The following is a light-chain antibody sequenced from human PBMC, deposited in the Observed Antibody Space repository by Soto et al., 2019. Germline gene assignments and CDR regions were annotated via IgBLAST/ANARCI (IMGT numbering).Light chain of an antibody. Sequence: EIVLTQSPGTLSLSPGERATLSCRASQSVRSNYLAWYQQKPGQAPRLLIYGASSRATGIPDRFSGSGSGTDFTLTISSLEPEYSAVYYCQQYGDSPLTFGQGTKVKIK. V-gene: IGKV3-20*01. CDR3: QQYGDSPLT. J-gene: IGKJ1*01. CDR2: GAS. CDR1: QSVRSNY.